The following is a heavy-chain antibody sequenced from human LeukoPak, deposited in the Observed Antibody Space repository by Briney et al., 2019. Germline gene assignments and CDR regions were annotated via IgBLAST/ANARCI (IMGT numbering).Heavy chain of an antibody. J-gene: IGHJ5*02. V-gene: IGHV3-64*01. CDR1: GFTFSNYA. Sequence: GGSLRLSCAASGFTFSNYAMHWVRQAPGKGLEYVSAISTNGGTTYYANSVKGRFTISRDNAKNSLYLQMNSLRAEDTAVYYCARGLLGSPNWFDPWGQGTLVTVSS. D-gene: IGHD3-10*01. CDR3: ARGLLGSPNWFDP. CDR2: ISTNGGTT.